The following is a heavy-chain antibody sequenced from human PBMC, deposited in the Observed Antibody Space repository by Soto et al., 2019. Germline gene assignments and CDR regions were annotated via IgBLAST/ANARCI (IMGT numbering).Heavy chain of an antibody. V-gene: IGHV2-5*02. CDR3: ARRGGGFGGVWTAPYFDY. Sequence: QITLKESGPTVVKPTQTLTLTCSLSGFSLNTGGVGVGWIRQPPGKALEWLAVIYWDDDKSWNPSLRDRLTIHRDASDDQVILTVTNMDPVDTGTYYCARRGGGFGGVWTAPYFDYWGQGTLVTVSS. D-gene: IGHD2-8*02. CDR2: IYWDDDK. J-gene: IGHJ4*02. CDR1: GFSLNTGGVG.